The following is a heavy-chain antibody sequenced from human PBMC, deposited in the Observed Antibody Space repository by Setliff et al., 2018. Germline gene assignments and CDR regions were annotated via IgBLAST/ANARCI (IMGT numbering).Heavy chain of an antibody. CDR3: ARAIYSSGWYLRYYYYMDV. Sequence: KASETLSLTCAVYGGSFSGYYWSGIRQPPGKGLEWIGEVNHSGRTNYNPSLKSRVTISVDTSKNQFSLKLNSVTAADTAVYYCARAIYSSGWYLRYYYYMDVWGKGTTVTVSS. CDR2: VNHSGRT. J-gene: IGHJ6*03. V-gene: IGHV4-34*01. D-gene: IGHD6-19*01. CDR1: GGSFSGYY.